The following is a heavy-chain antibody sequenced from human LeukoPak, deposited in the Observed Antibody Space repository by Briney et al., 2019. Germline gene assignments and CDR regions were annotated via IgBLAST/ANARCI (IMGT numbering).Heavy chain of an antibody. J-gene: IGHJ4*02. V-gene: IGHV4-4*07. Sequence: PSETLSLTYTVSGGSISNDYWSWIRQAAGKELEWIGRIYTRGSTNYNPSLKSRVTISLDKSKKQFSLNLNSVTAADTAVYYCARGGTYGSGRNQHTTLDYWGQGTLVTVSS. D-gene: IGHD3-10*01. CDR2: IYTRGST. CDR1: GGSISNDY. CDR3: ARGGTYGSGRNQHTTLDY.